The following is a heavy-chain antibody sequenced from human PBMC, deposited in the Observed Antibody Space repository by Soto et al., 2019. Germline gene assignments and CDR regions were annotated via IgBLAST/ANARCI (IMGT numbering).Heavy chain of an antibody. V-gene: IGHV3-21*01. D-gene: IGHD4-4*01. CDR1: GFTFSSYS. CDR2: ISSSSSYI. Sequence: GGSLRLSCAASGFTFSSYSMNWVRQAPGKGLEWVSSISSSSSYIYYADSVKGRFTISRDNAKNSLYLQMNSLRAEDTAVYYCARITVTEHYYYMDDWGKGTTVTVSS. J-gene: IGHJ6*03. CDR3: ARITVTEHYYYMDD.